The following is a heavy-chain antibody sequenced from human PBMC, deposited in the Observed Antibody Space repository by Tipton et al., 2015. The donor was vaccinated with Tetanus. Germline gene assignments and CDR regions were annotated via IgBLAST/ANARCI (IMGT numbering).Heavy chain of an antibody. CDR1: GGSISSGGYY. CDR3: ARDYDSSGYYYDY. CDR2: IYYSGST. Sequence: TLSLTCTVSGGSISSGGYYWSWIRQHPGKGLEWIGYIYYSGSTYYNPSLKSRVTISVDTSKNQFSLKLSSVTAADTAVYYCARDYDSSGYYYDYWGQGTLVTVSS. J-gene: IGHJ4*02. D-gene: IGHD3-22*01. V-gene: IGHV4-31*03.